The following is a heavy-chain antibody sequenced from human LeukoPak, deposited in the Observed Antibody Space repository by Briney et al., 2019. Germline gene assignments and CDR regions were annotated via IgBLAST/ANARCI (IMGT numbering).Heavy chain of an antibody. D-gene: IGHD1-26*01. J-gene: IGHJ4*02. CDR1: GFTFTTSA. Sequence: GGSLRLSCAASGFTFTTSAMHWVRQAPGKALEWVAVISFDGSNKYYADSVKGRFTISRDNSKNTLYLQMNSLRAEDTAVYYCAKDPRVWSGELLPYYFDYWGQGTLVTVSS. CDR2: ISFDGSNK. V-gene: IGHV3-30*18. CDR3: AKDPRVWSGELLPYYFDY.